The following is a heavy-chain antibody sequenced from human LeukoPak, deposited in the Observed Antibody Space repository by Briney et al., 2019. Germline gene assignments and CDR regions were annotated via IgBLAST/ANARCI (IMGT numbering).Heavy chain of an antibody. V-gene: IGHV5-51*01. D-gene: IGHD5-12*01. J-gene: IGHJ4*02. CDR2: IYPGDSDT. Sequence: GESLKISCKGSGYSFNTYWIGWVRQMPGKGLEWMGIIYPGDSDTKYSPSFQGQVTISADKSISTAYLQWSSLKASDTAMYYCARQGGGYDYYFDYWGQGTLVTASS. CDR1: GYSFNTYW. CDR3: ARQGGGYDYYFDY.